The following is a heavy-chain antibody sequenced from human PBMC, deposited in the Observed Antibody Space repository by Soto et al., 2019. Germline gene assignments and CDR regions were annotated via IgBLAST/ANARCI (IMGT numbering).Heavy chain of an antibody. J-gene: IGHJ5*02. V-gene: IGHV4-4*02. D-gene: IGHD5-18*01. CDR2: IYHSGST. CDR3: ARALDPAPFDP. Sequence: SETLSLTCAVSGGSISSSNYCGCGRRPPGKGLEWIGEIYHSGSTNYNPSLKSRVTISVDKSKNQFSLTLSSVTAEDTAVYYCARALDPAPFDPWGQGTLVTVSS. CDR1: GGSISSSNY.